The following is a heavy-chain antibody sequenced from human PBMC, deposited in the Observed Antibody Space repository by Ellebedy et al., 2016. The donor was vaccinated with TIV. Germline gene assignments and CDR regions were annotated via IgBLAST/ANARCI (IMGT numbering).Heavy chain of an antibody. CDR2: INPNSGGT. Sequence: AASVKVSCKASGLTFSRYAISWVRQAPGQGLEWMGWINPNSGGTNYAQKFQGWVTMTRDTSISTAYMELSRLRSDDTAVYYCARDGGSYSDFDYWGQGTLVTVSS. D-gene: IGHD1-26*01. CDR1: GLTFSRYA. V-gene: IGHV1-2*04. J-gene: IGHJ4*02. CDR3: ARDGGSYSDFDY.